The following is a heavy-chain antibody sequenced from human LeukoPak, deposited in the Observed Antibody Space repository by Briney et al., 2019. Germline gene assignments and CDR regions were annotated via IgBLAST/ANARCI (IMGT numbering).Heavy chain of an antibody. D-gene: IGHD3-22*01. V-gene: IGHV1-2*02. Sequence: ASVKVSCKASGYTFTGYYMHWVRQAPGQGLEWMGWINPNSGGTNYAQKFQGRITMTRDTSISTAYMELSRLRSDDTAVYYCARAPVEHYDSSVLGYWGQGTLVTVSS. CDR3: ARAPVEHYDSSVLGY. CDR1: GYTFTGYY. CDR2: INPNSGGT. J-gene: IGHJ4*02.